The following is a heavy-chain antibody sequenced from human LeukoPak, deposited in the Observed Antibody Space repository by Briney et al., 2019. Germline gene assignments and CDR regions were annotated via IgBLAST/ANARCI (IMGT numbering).Heavy chain of an antibody. V-gene: IGHV6-1*01. D-gene: IGHD6-19*01. J-gene: IGHJ6*03. CDR2: TYYRSRWYN. CDR1: GDSVSSNSVA. CDR3: ARGMYSSGWQTTFYHYYYMDV. Sequence: SQTLSLTCAISGDSVSSNSVARNWIRQSPSRGLEWLGRTYYRSRWYNDYSASVKSRITMNPDTSKNQFSLHLNSVTPEDTAVYYCARGMYSSGWQTTFYHYYYMDVWGTGTTVTVSS.